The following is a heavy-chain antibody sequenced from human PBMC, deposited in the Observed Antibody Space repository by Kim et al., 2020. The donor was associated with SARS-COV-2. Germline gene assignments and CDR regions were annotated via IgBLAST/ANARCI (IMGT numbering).Heavy chain of an antibody. CDR1: GGSISSYY. J-gene: IGHJ4*02. V-gene: IGHV4-59*01. D-gene: IGHD6-13*01. Sequence: SETLSLTCTVSGGSISSYYWSWIRQPPGKGLEWIGYIYYSGSTNYNPSLKSRVTISVDTSKNQFSLKLSSVTAADTAVYYCARAAAATFDYWGQGTLVTVSS. CDR3: ARAAAATFDY. CDR2: IYYSGST.